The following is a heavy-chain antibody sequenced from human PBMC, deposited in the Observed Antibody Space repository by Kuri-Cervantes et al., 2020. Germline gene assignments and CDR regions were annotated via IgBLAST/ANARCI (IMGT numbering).Heavy chain of an antibody. J-gene: IGHJ4*02. V-gene: IGHV3-7*01. D-gene: IGHD2-2*01. Sequence: GESLKISCAASKFTFSSHWMNWVRQAPGKGLEWVANINPDGGAKSYVDSVKGRFTISRDNAKSSLYLQMNSLRAEDTAVYYCTRGWSCSSPSCSGRKYWGQGTLVTVSS. CDR3: TRGWSCSSPSCSGRKY. CDR2: INPDGGAK. CDR1: KFTFSSHW.